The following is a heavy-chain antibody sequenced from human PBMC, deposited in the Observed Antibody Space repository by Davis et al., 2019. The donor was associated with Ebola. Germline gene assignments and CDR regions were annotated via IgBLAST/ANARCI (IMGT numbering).Heavy chain of an antibody. CDR2: INPSGGST. CDR1: GYTFTSYY. CDR3: ARGGYCSSTSCLIDYYGMDV. J-gene: IGHJ6*02. V-gene: IGHV1-46*01. Sequence: ASVKVSCKASGYTFTSYYMHWVRQAPGQGLEWMGIINPSGGSTSYAQKFQGRVTMTRDTSTSTVYMELSSLRAEDTAVYYCARGGYCSSTSCLIDYYGMDVWGQGTTVTVSS. D-gene: IGHD2-2*01.